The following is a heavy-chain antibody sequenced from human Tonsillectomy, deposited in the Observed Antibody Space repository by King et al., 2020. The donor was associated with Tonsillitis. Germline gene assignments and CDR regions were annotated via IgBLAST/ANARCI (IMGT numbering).Heavy chain of an antibody. Sequence: EVQMVESGGIVVQPGGALRLSCGDSGFTFDDDTMQWVRQAPGKGLGWVSLISWDGTSTYYADSLKGRFTISRDNSKNSLYLQMNSLRTEDTAFYYCAISLSADTTVSLFQLWRPGPLFTVSS. V-gene: IGHV3-43*01. D-gene: IGHD1-26*01. J-gene: IGHJ1*01. CDR3: AISLSADTTVSLFQL. CDR1: GFTFDDDT. CDR2: ISWDGTST.